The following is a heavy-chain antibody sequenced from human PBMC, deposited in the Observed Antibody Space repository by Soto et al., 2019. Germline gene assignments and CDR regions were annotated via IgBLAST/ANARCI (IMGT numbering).Heavy chain of an antibody. J-gene: IGHJ4*02. CDR3: XXXXVVPAAIDY. CDR1: GGSFSGYY. D-gene: IGHD2-2*02. CDR2: INHSGST. V-gene: IGHV4-34*01. Sequence: QVQLQQWGAGLLKPSETLSLTCAVYGGSFSGYYWSWIRQPPGKGLEWIGEINHSGSTNYNPSLKSRVTISVDTSKXXXXXXXXXXXXXXXXXXXXXXXXVVPAAIDYWGQGTLVTVSS.